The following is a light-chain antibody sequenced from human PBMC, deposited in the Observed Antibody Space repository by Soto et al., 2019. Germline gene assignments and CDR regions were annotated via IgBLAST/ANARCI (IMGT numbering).Light chain of an antibody. CDR2: HAS. Sequence: DIVLTQSPGTLSLSPGKRATLSCWASQSVGNNYLAWYQQKPGQAPRLLIYHASSRATGTPDRFSGSGSGTDFTLTISRLEPEDFAVYYCQQYGWSPPITFGQGTRLEIK. CDR3: QQYGWSPPIT. J-gene: IGKJ5*01. V-gene: IGKV3-20*01. CDR1: QSVGNNY.